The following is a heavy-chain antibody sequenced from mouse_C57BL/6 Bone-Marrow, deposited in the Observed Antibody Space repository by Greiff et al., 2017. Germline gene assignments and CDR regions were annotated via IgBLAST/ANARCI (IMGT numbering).Heavy chain of an antibody. Sequence: VQLQQPGAELVKPGASVKLSCKASGYTFTSYWMQWVNQRPGQGLEWIGEIDPSDSYTNYNQKFKGKATLTVDTSSSTAYMQLSSLTSEDSAVYYGASIDYDYGYAMDYWGQGTSVTVSS. CDR1: GYTFTSYW. CDR2: IDPSDSYT. CDR3: ASIDYDYGYAMDY. J-gene: IGHJ4*01. D-gene: IGHD2-4*01. V-gene: IGHV1-50*01.